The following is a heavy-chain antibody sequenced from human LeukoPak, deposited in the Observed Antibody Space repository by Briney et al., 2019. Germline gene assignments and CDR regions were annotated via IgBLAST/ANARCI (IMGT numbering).Heavy chain of an antibody. CDR3: ASIKSGGATFDY. V-gene: IGHV4-59*11. J-gene: IGHJ4*02. CDR2: RYYSGNS. D-gene: IGHD1-26*01. Sequence: SETLSLTCTVSGGSISSHYWSWIRQPPGKGLEWIGYRYYSGNSNYNPSLKSRVTMSVDTSKNQFSLKLTSVTAADTAVYYCASIKSGGATFDYWGQGTLVTVSS. CDR1: GGSISSHY.